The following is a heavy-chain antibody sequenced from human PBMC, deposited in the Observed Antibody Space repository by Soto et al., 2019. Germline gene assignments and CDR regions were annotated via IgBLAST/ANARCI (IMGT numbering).Heavy chain of an antibody. D-gene: IGHD2-15*01. CDR1: GYTFTSYY. Sequence: ASVKVSCKASGYTFTSYYMNWVRQAPGQGLEWMGIINPSGGSTSYAQKFQGRGTMTRDTSTSTVYMELSSLRSEHTAVYYCARAPGYCIGCSCYYYYGMDVCAQGTTVTVSS. CDR2: INPSGGST. CDR3: ARAPGYCIGCSCYYYYGMDV. V-gene: IGHV1-46*01. J-gene: IGHJ6*02.